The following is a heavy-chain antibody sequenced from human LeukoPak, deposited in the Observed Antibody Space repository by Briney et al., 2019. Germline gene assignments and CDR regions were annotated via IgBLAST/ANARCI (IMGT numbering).Heavy chain of an antibody. CDR3: ARGRLCSSTSCYQFDY. J-gene: IGHJ4*02. D-gene: IGHD2-2*01. Sequence: SGTLSLTCAVSGGSISSSNWWSWVRQPPGKGLEWIGEIYHSGSTNYNPSLKSRVTISVDKSKNQFSLKLSSVTAADTAVYYCARGRLCSSTSCYQFDYWDQGTLVTVSS. CDR2: IYHSGST. V-gene: IGHV4-4*02. CDR1: GGSISSSNW.